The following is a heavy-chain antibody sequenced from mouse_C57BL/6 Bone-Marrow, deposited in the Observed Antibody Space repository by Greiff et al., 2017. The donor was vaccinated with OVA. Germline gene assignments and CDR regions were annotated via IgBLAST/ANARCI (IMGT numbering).Heavy chain of an antibody. J-gene: IGHJ1*03. CDR2: INPSTGGT. CDR1: GYSFTGYY. D-gene: IGHD2-13*01. Sequence: VQLKESGPELVKPGASVKISCKASGYSFTGYYMNWVKQSPEKSLEWIGEINPSTGGTTYNQKFKAKATLTVDNSSSTAYMQLKSLTSEDSAVYYCARDGDWWYFDVWGTGTTVTVSS. CDR3: ARDGDWWYFDV. V-gene: IGHV1-42*01.